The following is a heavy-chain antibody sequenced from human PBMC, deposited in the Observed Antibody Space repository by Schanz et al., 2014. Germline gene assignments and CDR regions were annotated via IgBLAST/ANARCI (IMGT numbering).Heavy chain of an antibody. D-gene: IGHD1-26*01. Sequence: VQLVESGGGLVQPGGSLRLSCAASGFTFSGYSMNWVRQAPGKGLEWVAVIWYDGSNKYYADSVKGRFTISRDNSKNTLFLQMNSLRAEDTAVYYCARDHTTESYYSAGPPIDYWGQGTLLTVSS. CDR3: ARDHTTESYYSAGPPIDY. CDR1: GFTFSGYS. CDR2: IWYDGSNK. J-gene: IGHJ4*02. V-gene: IGHV3-33*08.